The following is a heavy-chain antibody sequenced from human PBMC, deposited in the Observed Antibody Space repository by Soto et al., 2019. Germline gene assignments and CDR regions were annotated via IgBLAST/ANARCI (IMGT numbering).Heavy chain of an antibody. V-gene: IGHV6-1*01. CDR3: ARSQQWIDY. Sequence: SQTLSLTCAISGDSVSSKNAAWNWIRQSPSRGLEWLGRTYYRSKWHNDYAVSVKGRIIVNPDTSKNQFSLQLNSVTPEDTAVNFCARSQQWIDYGGQGTLVTVSS. CDR1: GDSVSSKNAA. CDR2: TYYRSKWHN. D-gene: IGHD6-19*01. J-gene: IGHJ4*02.